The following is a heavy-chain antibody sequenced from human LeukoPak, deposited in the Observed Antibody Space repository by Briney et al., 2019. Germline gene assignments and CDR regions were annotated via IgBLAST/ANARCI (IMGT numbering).Heavy chain of an antibody. CDR3: IRSVYDGSGYYRVLEY. CDR1: GFTFSSYW. Sequence: GGSLRLSCAASGFTFSSYWMHWVRQAPGKGLVWVSRINSDGSSTNYADPVKGRLTISRDNAKNTLYLHMNSLRAEDTAVYYCIRSVYDGSGYYRVLEYWGQGTLVTVSS. D-gene: IGHD3-22*01. J-gene: IGHJ4*02. V-gene: IGHV3-74*01. CDR2: INSDGSST.